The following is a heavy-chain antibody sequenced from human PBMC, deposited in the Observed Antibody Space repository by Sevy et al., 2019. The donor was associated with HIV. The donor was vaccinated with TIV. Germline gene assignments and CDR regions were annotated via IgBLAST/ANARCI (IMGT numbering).Heavy chain of an antibody. Sequence: ASVKVSCKASGYPFSSYGISWVRQAPGQGLEWRGWISADSGNSNYAQNLQGRVTMTTDTSTSTAYMELRSLRFDDTAVYYCARDLGGYGGNSIDYWGQGTLVTVSS. V-gene: IGHV1-18*01. CDR2: ISADSGNS. J-gene: IGHJ4*02. CDR3: ARDLGGYGGNSIDY. CDR1: GYPFSSYG. D-gene: IGHD2-21*02.